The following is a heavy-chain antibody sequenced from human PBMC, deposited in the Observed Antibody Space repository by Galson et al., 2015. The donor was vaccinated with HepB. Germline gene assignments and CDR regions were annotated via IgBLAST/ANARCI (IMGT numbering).Heavy chain of an antibody. D-gene: IGHD3-22*01. Sequence: SLRLSCAASGFTVTNNYMSWVRQAPGKGLEWVSVIYGGHSPYYADSVKGRFTISRDNSKNTVYLQMNNLKAEDTAVYYCARVWGSSDYDSSGQWGGYYFDYWGRGTLVIVSS. CDR1: GFTVTNNY. CDR3: ARVWGSSDYDSSGQWGGYYFDY. CDR2: IYGGHSP. J-gene: IGHJ4*02. V-gene: IGHV3-66*01.